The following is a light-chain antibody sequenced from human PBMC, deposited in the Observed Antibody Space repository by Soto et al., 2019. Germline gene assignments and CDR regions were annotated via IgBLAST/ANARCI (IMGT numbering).Light chain of an antibody. V-gene: IGKV3-11*01. CDR1: QRIGNS. CDR3: QRGT. J-gene: IGKJ1*01. Sequence: EIVLTQSPATMSLSPGDRATLSCRASQRIGNSLAWYQQKPGQAPRLLIYDASSRASGIPARFSGSGSGKDFTLTISSLEPEDFAVYFCQRGTFGQGTKVEI. CDR2: DAS.